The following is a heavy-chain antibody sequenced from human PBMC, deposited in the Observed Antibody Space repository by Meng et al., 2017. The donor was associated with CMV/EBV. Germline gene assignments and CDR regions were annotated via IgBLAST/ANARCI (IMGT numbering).Heavy chain of an antibody. CDR2: IRSKANSYAT. J-gene: IGHJ6*02. Sequence: GGSLRLSCAASGFTFSGSAMHWVRQASGEGLEWVGRIRSKANSYATAYAASVKGRFTISRDDSKNTAYLQMNSLKTEDTAVYCCTRQVDSSSWYYYYYGMDVWGQGTTVTVSS. V-gene: IGHV3-73*01. D-gene: IGHD6-6*01. CDR3: TRQVDSSSWYYYYYGMDV. CDR1: GFTFSGSA.